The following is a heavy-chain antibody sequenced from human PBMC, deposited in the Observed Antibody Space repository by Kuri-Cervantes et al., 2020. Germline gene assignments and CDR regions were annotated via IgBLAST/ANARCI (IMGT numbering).Heavy chain of an antibody. CDR2: ISSSSSYI. J-gene: IGHJ4*02. Sequence: GESLKISCAASGFTFSSYSMNWVRQAPGKGLEWVSSISSSSSYIYYADSVKGRFTISRDNAKNSLYLQMNSLRAEDTAVYYCAGGGYGGQLAPWGGQGTLVTVSS. CDR1: GFTFSSYS. CDR3: AGGGYGGQLAPW. V-gene: IGHV3-21*01. D-gene: IGHD2-2*01.